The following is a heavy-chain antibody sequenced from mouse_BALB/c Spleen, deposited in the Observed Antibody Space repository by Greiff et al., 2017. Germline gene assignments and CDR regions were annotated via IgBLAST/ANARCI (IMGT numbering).Heavy chain of an antibody. CDR2: ISSGSSTI. CDR1: GFTFSSFG. D-gene: IGHD4-1*01. CDR3: ASGNPYAMDC. J-gene: IGHJ4*01. V-gene: IGHV5-17*02. Sequence: EVMLVESGGGLVQPGGSRKLSCAASGFTFSSFGMHWVRQAPEKGLEWVAYISSGSSTIYYADTVKGRFTISRDNPKNTLFLQMTSLRSEDTAMYYCASGNPYAMDCWGQGTSVTVSS.